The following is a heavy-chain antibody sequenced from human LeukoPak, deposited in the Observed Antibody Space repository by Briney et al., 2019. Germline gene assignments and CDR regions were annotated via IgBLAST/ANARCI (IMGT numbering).Heavy chain of an antibody. D-gene: IGHD3-10*01. CDR2: ISSSGSTI. J-gene: IGHJ4*02. CDR3: AGNYYGSGSYYNPLDY. V-gene: IGHV3-11*01. Sequence: GGSLRLSCAASGFTFSDYYMSWIRQAPGKGLEWVSYISSSGSTIYYADSVKGRFTISRDNAKNSLYLQMNSLRAEDTAVYYCAGNYYGSGSYYNPLDYRGQGTLVTVSS. CDR1: GFTFSDYY.